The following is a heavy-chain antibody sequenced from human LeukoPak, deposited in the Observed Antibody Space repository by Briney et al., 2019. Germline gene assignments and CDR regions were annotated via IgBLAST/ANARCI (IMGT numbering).Heavy chain of an antibody. CDR1: GFTFSSYG. Sequence: GGSLRLSCAVSGFTFSSYGMHWVRQAPGKGLEWVAFIQYDGSEKYYADSVKGRFTMSRDNSKNTLYLQMNSLRAEDTAVYYCAKEEPSFDWLLAACAFDIWGQGTMVTVSS. D-gene: IGHD3-9*01. CDR3: AKEEPSFDWLLAACAFDI. J-gene: IGHJ3*02. CDR2: IQYDGSEK. V-gene: IGHV3-30*02.